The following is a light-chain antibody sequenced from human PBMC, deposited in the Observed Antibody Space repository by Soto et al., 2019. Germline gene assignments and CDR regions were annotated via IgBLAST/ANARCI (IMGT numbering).Light chain of an antibody. CDR2: GAS. Sequence: EIVLTQSPGTLSLSPGERATLSCRASQNITSSYLAWDQQNPGQAPRLLIYGASSRATVIPDRFSGSGSGIDFTLAISRLEPEDFAVYNCQHYGSSPGTFGQGTKLEIK. V-gene: IGKV3-20*01. J-gene: IGKJ2*01. CDR3: QHYGSSPGT. CDR1: QNITSSY.